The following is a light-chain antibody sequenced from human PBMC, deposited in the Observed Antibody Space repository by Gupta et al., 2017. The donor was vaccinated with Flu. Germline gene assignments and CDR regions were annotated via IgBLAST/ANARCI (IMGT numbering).Light chain of an antibody. CDR1: SSDIGDYNF. Sequence: QSALTQPASVSGSPGPSITISCSGSSSDIGDYNFVSWYQQHPGKAPNLIIYDVTHRPSGVSLRFSGSTSGNTASLTISGLQAEDEADYYCGSYTAINTWLFGGGTHLTVL. CDR3: GSYTAINTWL. CDR2: DVT. J-gene: IGLJ2*01. V-gene: IGLV2-14*03.